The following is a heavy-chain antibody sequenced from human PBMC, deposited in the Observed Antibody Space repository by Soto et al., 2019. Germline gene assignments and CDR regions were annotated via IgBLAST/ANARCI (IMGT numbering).Heavy chain of an antibody. J-gene: IGHJ6*01. CDR3: ATEGYYGSGSYYGYYYYGMDV. Sequence: SETLSLSCAVYGGSFSGYYWSWIRQPPGKGLEWIGEINHSGSTNYNPSLKSRVTISVDTSKNQFSLKLSSVTAADTAVYYCATEGYYGSGSYYGYYYYGMDVWGQGTTVTVSS. D-gene: IGHD3-10*01. V-gene: IGHV4-34*01. CDR2: INHSGST. CDR1: GGSFSGYY.